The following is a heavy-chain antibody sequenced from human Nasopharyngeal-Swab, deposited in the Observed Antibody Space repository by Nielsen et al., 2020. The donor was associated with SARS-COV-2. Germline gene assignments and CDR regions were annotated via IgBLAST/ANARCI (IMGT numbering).Heavy chain of an antibody. Sequence: GESLKISCSASGFSFSRIAMHWVRQAPGKGLEYVSTINDHGDRIHYADSVAGRFTISRDISTNTLYLQMNSLRTEDTAVYYCVKDLPGTYSFEIWGQGTMVTVSS. V-gene: IGHV3-64D*08. CDR3: VKDLPGTYSFEI. CDR1: GFSFSRIA. D-gene: IGHD3-10*01. J-gene: IGHJ3*02. CDR2: INDHGDRI.